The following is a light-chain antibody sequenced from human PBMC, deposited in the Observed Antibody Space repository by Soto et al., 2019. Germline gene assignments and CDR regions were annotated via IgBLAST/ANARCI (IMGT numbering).Light chain of an antibody. V-gene: IGKV3-20*01. CDR3: QQYGSSPWT. CDR2: GAS. CDR1: QSVSSY. Sequence: EIVLTQSPATLSLSPGERATLSCRASQSVSSYLAWYQQKPGQAPRLLIYGASTRATGIPARFSGSGSGTDFTLTIRRLEPEDFAVYYCQQYGSSPWTFGQGTKVGIK. J-gene: IGKJ1*01.